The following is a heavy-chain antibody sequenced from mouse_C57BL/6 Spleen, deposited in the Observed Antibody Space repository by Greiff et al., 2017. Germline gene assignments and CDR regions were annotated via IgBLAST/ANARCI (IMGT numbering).Heavy chain of an antibody. Sequence: VKLMESGTELVKPGASVKLSCKASGYTFTSYWMHWVKQRPGQGLEWIGNINPSNGGTNYNEKFKSKATLTVDKSSSTAYMQLSSLTSEDSAVYYCARYYYSNYGFAYWGQGTLVTVSA. CDR1: GYTFTSYW. V-gene: IGHV1-53*01. D-gene: IGHD2-5*01. CDR3: ARYYYSNYGFAY. J-gene: IGHJ3*01. CDR2: INPSNGGT.